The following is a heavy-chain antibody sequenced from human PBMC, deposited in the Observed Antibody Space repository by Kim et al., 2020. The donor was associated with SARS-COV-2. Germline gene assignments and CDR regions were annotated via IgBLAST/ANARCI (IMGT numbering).Heavy chain of an antibody. D-gene: IGHD2-2*01. CDR2: ISYDGSNK. J-gene: IGHJ6*02. V-gene: IGHV3-30*04. CDR1: GFTFSSYA. Sequence: GGSLRLSCAASGFTFSSYAMHWVRQAPGKGLEWVAVISYDGSNKYYADSVKGRFTISRDNSKNTLYLQMNSLRAEDTAVYYCARDSRYCSSTSCYGAYYYGMDVWGQGTTVTVSS. CDR3: ARDSRYCSSTSCYGAYYYGMDV.